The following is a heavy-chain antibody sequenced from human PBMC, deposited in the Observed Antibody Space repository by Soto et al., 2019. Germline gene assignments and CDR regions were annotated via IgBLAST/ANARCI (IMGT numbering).Heavy chain of an antibody. CDR3: ARDERGSGSYFGRLNWFDS. D-gene: IGHD3-10*01. CDR1: GYTFTSYG. CDR2: ISGYTGNT. V-gene: IGHV1-18*01. J-gene: IGHJ5*01. Sequence: ASVKVSCKASGYTFTSYGISWVRQAPGQGIEWMGWISGYTGNTNYAQKVQGRVTLTTDTSTSTAYMELTSLTPDDTAVCYCARDERGSGSYFGRLNWFDSWGQGTLVTVSS.